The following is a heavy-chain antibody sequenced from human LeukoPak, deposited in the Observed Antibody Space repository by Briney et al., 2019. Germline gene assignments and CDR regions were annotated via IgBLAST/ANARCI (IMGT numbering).Heavy chain of an antibody. CDR2: ISGSGGST. CDR1: GFTFSSYA. D-gene: IGHD2-2*01. Sequence: GGSLRLSCAASGFTFSSYAMSWVRQAPGKGLEWVSAISGSGGSTYYADSVKGRFTISRDNSKNTLYLQMNSLRAEDTAVYYCAKGRDIVVVPAAHYFDYWGQGTLVTVSS. J-gene: IGHJ4*02. V-gene: IGHV3-23*01. CDR3: AKGRDIVVVPAAHYFDY.